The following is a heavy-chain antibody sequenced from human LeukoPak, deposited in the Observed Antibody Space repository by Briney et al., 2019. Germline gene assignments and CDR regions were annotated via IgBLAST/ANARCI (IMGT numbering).Heavy chain of an antibody. CDR1: GFSFSSYG. D-gene: IGHD2-2*01. CDR2: ISYDEKGK. Sequence: GGSLRLSCAASGFSFSSYGMHWVRQAPGKGLEWVAVISYDEKGKYYADSVKGRFTIARDNSENTLYLQMDTLRSEDTAIYYCAKEYSTRWSYWHFDLWGRGTLVTVSS. J-gene: IGHJ2*01. CDR3: AKEYSTRWSYWHFDL. V-gene: IGHV3-30*18.